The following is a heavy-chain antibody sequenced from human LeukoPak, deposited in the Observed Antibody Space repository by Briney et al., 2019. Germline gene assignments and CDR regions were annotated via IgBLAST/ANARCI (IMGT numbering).Heavy chain of an antibody. V-gene: IGHV1-3*01. CDR2: INAGNGNT. CDR3: ARGVYYDSSGYFDY. J-gene: IGHJ4*02. D-gene: IGHD3-22*01. Sequence: ASVKVSCKASGYTFTSYAMHWVRQAPGQRLEWMGWINAGNGNTKYSQKFQGRVTITRDTSASTAYMELSSLRSEDTAVYYCARGVYYDSSGYFDYWGQGTLVTVSS. CDR1: GYTFTSYA.